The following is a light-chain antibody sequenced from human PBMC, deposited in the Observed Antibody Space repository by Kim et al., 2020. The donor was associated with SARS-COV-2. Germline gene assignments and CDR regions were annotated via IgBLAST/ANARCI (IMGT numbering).Light chain of an antibody. CDR3: QQYDTWPPWT. Sequence: SPGERVTLSCTASQSISTNFAWYQQKPGQAPRLLIYDASTRATGIPARFSGSGSGTECTLVISGLQSEDFAVYYCQQYDTWPPWTFGQGTKVDIK. V-gene: IGKV3D-15*01. CDR2: DAS. J-gene: IGKJ1*01. CDR1: QSISTN.